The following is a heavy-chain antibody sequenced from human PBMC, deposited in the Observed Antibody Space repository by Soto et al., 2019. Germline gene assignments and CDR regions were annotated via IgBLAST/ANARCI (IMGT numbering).Heavy chain of an antibody. CDR3: ARRYGGNFDY. J-gene: IGHJ4*02. Sequence: QVQLQESGPGLVKPSETLSLTCTVSGGSISSYYWSWIRQPPGKGLEWIGYIYYSGSTNYNPSLTXRVTLSVDTSKNQFSLKLSSVTAADTAVYYCARRYGGNFDYWGQGTLVTVSS. CDR1: GGSISSYY. CDR2: IYYSGST. V-gene: IGHV4-59*01. D-gene: IGHD2-15*01.